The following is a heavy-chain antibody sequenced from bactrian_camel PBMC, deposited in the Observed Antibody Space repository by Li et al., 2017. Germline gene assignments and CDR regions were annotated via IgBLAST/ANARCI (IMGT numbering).Heavy chain of an antibody. Sequence: VQLVESGGDTVNAGGSLRLSCAAPGNTVSRHCMGWFRQTPGKEREVVASIHTSVGVTYYSDSVKGRFTISRDNADNTVYLQMNSLKSEDTARYYCAAHVTYDCVSYTWCSPPRFSSWGQGTQVTVS. V-gene: IGHV3S54*01. CDR1: GNTVSRHC. CDR3: AAHVTYDCVSYTWCSPPRFSS. J-gene: IGHJ6*01. D-gene: IGHD3*01. CDR2: IHTSVGVT.